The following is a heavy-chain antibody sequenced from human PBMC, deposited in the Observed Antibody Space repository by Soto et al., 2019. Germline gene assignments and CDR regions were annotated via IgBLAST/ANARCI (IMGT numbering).Heavy chain of an antibody. Sequence: GSLRLSCVASGFSLSDYAVNWVRQAPGKGLEWVSFISSDSRAIYYADSVEGRFTVSRDNARNSVSLQMDSLRDEDAAVYYCARIKLVEWFFINVDVYDMDVWGQGTPVTVSS. CDR2: ISSDSRAI. V-gene: IGHV3-48*02. CDR3: ARIKLVEWFFINVDVYDMDV. CDR1: GFSLSDYA. D-gene: IGHD3-3*01. J-gene: IGHJ6*02.